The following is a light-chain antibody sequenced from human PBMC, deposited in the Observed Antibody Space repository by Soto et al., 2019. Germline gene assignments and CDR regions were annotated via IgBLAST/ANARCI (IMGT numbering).Light chain of an antibody. J-gene: IGKJ1*01. Sequence: DIQMTQSPSSLSASVGDRVTIACRASHDISTFLAWYQQKQGKVPKLLIYTASTLQSGVPSRFSGSGSGTDFTLTISSLQPEDVATYYCQKYNSAPWTFGQGTKVDI. V-gene: IGKV1-27*01. CDR1: HDISTF. CDR2: TAS. CDR3: QKYNSAPWT.